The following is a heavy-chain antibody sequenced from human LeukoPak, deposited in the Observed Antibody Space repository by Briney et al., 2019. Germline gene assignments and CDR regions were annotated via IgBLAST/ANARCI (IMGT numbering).Heavy chain of an antibody. CDR1: GFTFSSYW. Sequence: GGSLRLSCAASGFTFSSYWMHWVRQAPGKGLVWVSRINSDGSSTSYADSVKGRFTISRDNAKNTLYLQMNSLRAEDTAVYYCARGRYYYGSGIWGRHFDYWGQGTLVTVSS. J-gene: IGHJ4*02. D-gene: IGHD3-10*01. V-gene: IGHV3-74*01. CDR3: ARGRYYYGSGIWGRHFDY. CDR2: INSDGSST.